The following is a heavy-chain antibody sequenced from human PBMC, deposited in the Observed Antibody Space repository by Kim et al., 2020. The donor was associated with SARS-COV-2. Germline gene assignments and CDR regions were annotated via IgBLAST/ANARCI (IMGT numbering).Heavy chain of an antibody. CDR3: ARDSLSSCGGDCYSSY. CDR2: ISYDGSNK. D-gene: IGHD2-21*02. Sequence: GGSLRLSCAASGFTFSSYAMHWVRQAPGKGLEWVAVISYDGSNKYYADSVKGRFTISRDNSKNTLYLQMNSLRAEDTAVYYCARDSLSSCGGDCYSSYWGQGTLFTVSS. J-gene: IGHJ4*02. CDR1: GFTFSSYA. V-gene: IGHV3-30*04.